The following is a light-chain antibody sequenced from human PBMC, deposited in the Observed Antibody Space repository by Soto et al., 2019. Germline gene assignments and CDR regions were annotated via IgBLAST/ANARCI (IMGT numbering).Light chain of an antibody. CDR2: DAS. V-gene: IGKV3-20*01. CDR1: QNVSSY. J-gene: IGKJ5*01. Sequence: EIVLTQSPATLSLSPGERATLSCRASQNVSSYLAWYQQKPGQAPRLLIYDASNRAIGIPDRFSGSGSGTDFTLTISRLEPEDFAVYYCQQYGSAITFGQGTRLEIK. CDR3: QQYGSAIT.